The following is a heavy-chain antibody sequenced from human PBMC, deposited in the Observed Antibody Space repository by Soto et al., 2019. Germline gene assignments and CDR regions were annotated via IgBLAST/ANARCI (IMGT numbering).Heavy chain of an antibody. D-gene: IGHD6-13*01. CDR1: GFTFSSYG. V-gene: IGHV3-30*18. CDR2: ISYDGSNK. CDR3: ANSRPGYSSSWPHDY. J-gene: IGHJ4*02. Sequence: QVQLVESGGGVVQPGRSLRLSCAASGFTFSSYGMHWVRQAPGKGLEGVAVISYDGSNKYYADSVKGRFTISRDNSKNTLYLQMNSLRPEDTAVYYCANSRPGYSSSWPHDYWGQGTLVTVSS.